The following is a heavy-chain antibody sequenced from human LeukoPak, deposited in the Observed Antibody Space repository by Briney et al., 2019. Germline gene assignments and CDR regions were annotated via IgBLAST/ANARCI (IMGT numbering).Heavy chain of an antibody. V-gene: IGHV4-34*01. CDR3: ARDRVRYGSGRGQSVYYYSYMDV. D-gene: IGHD3-10*01. Sequence: SETMSLACPVEGGSFTTCSPSWNRQPPGKGLEWIGEINHNEFTNYNPSLKGRVTMSVDTFKSQFSLKLSSVTAAHTAVYYCARDRVRYGSGRGQSVYYYSYMDVWGKGATVTISS. CDR2: INHNEFT. J-gene: IGHJ6*03. CDR1: GGSFTTCS.